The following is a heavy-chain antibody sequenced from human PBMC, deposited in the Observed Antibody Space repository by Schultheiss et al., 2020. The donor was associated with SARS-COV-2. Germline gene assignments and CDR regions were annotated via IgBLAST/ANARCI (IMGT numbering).Heavy chain of an antibody. V-gene: IGHV4-59*06. CDR1: GGSFTGAY. Sequence: SETLSLTCGVSGGSFTGAYWTWVRQSPVQGLEWIGYIYYSGSTYYNPSLKSRVTISVDTSKNQFSLKLSSVTAADTAVYYCARLYCGGDCYHDYWGQGTLVTVSS. J-gene: IGHJ4*02. CDR3: ARLYCGGDCYHDY. D-gene: IGHD2-21*02. CDR2: IYYSGST.